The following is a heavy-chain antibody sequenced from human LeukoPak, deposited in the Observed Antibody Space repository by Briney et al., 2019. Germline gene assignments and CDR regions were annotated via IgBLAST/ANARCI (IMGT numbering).Heavy chain of an antibody. Sequence: GGSLRLSCAASGFTFSSYAMHWVRQAPGKGLEWVAVISYDGSNKYYADSVKGRFTICRDNSKTTLYLQMNSLRAEDTAVYYCARANTYYGSGGLAWFDPWGQGTPVTVSS. D-gene: IGHD3-10*01. J-gene: IGHJ5*02. V-gene: IGHV3-30*17. CDR1: GFTFSSYA. CDR3: ARANTYYGSGGLAWFDP. CDR2: ISYDGSNK.